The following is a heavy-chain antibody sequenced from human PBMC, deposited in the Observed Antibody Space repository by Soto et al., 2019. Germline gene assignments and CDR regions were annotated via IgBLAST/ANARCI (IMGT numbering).Heavy chain of an antibody. CDR3: ARDWLPNDAFDI. CDR2: ISSSSSYI. J-gene: IGHJ3*02. D-gene: IGHD3-9*01. Sequence: PGGSLRLSCAASGFTFSSYSMNWVRQAPGKGLEWVSSISSSSSYIYYADSVKGRFTISRDNAKNSLYLQMNSLRAEDTAVYYCARDWLPNDAFDIWGQGTMVTV. V-gene: IGHV3-21*01. CDR1: GFTFSSYS.